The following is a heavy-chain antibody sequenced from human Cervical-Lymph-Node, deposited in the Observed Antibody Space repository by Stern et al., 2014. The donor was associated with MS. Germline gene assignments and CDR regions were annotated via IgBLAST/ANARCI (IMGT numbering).Heavy chain of an antibody. CDR3: ARGGLRWIR. CDR1: GDSMNNDY. D-gene: IGHD3-3*01. CDR2: STQNGRT. Sequence: QVQLQQSGPGLVKPSETLSITCSVSGDSMNNDYWSWIRQPPGKGLMCSGYSTQNGRTNLNPSLNSRVSLSLETSKNQFSLILSAVTAADTAVYYCARGGLRWIRWGQGTLVTVSS. V-gene: IGHV4-59*01. J-gene: IGHJ4*02.